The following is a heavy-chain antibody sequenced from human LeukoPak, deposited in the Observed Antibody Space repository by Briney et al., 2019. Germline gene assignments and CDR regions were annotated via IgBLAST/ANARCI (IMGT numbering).Heavy chain of an antibody. J-gene: IGHJ5*01. Sequence: PGGSLRLSCAASGFTFSTYGLHWVRQAPGKGLEWVALISPDGSNEYYADSVKGRFTISRDNSKNTLYLQMNSLRAEDTAVYYCAKWALTTLPDSWGQGTPVTVSS. V-gene: IGHV3-30*18. CDR2: ISPDGSNE. CDR1: GFTFSTYG. D-gene: IGHD4-11*01. CDR3: AKWALTTLPDS.